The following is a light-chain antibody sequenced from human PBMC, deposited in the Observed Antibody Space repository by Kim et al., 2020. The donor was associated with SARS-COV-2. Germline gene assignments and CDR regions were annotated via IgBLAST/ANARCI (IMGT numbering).Light chain of an antibody. CDR3: CSYAGDYTYV. V-gene: IGLV2-11*01. CDR1: SSDVGGYNY. Sequence: QSALTQPRSVSGSPGQSVTISCTGTSSDVGGYNYVSWYQQHPDEAPKLMIYDVSKRPSGVPNRFSGSESGNTASLTISGLQADDEADYYCCSYAGDYTYVFGTGTKVTVL. J-gene: IGLJ1*01. CDR2: DVS.